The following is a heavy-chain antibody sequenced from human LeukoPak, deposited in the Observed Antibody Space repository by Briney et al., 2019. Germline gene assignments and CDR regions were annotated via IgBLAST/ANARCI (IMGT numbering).Heavy chain of an antibody. CDR2: IYTSGST. Sequence: SETLSLTCTVSGGSISSYYWSWIRQPAGKGLEWIGRIYTSGSTNYNPSLKSRVTMSVDTSKNQFSLKLSSVTAADTAVYYCARVTRGYSYGLYNYYMDVWGKGTTVTVSS. V-gene: IGHV4-4*07. CDR3: ARVTRGYSYGLYNYYMDV. CDR1: GGSISSYY. D-gene: IGHD5-18*01. J-gene: IGHJ6*03.